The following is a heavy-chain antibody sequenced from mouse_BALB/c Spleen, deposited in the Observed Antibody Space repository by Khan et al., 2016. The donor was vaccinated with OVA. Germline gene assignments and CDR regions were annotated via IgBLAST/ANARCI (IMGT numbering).Heavy chain of an antibody. CDR2: VSTGGGYT. J-gene: IGHJ3*01. CDR1: GFTFSTYG. CDR3: ARLAYYDDSEGFAY. D-gene: IGHD1-1*01. Sequence: EVELVESGGDLVKPGGSLKLSCAASGFTFSTYGMSWVRQTPDKRLEWVATVSTGGGYTYYPDSVQGRFTISIDNAKNTPYLPMSSLQSEDTAMFSCARLAYYDDSEGFAYWGQGTLVTVSA. V-gene: IGHV5-6*01.